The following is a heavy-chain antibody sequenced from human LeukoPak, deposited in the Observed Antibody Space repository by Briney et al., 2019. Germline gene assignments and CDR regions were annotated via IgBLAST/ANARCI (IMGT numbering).Heavy chain of an antibody. CDR1: GGTFSDYY. CDR3: GRIAINANNGIDV. Sequence: PGGSQRLSCAASGGTFSDYYIGWVRQAPGKGLEWVGCIRNKGSSYTTEYAACVVGIFTISTIFSDSSLYLQMNSLRTEATAVYYCGRIAINANNGIDVWGQGTTVTVSS. J-gene: IGHJ6*02. CDR2: IRNKGSSYTT. D-gene: IGHD1/OR15-1a*01. V-gene: IGHV3-72*01.